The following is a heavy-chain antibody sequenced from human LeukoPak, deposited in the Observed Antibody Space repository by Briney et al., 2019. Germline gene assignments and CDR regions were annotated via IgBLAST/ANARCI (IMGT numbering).Heavy chain of an antibody. CDR1: GFTFSSYA. D-gene: IGHD1-26*01. CDR2: ISGSGGST. CDR3: AKVTRSGSYYFDY. Sequence: GGSLRLSCAASGFTFSSYATSWVRQAPGKGLEWVSAISGSGGSTYYADSVKGRFTISRDNSKNTLYLQMNSLRAEDTAVYYCAKVTRSGSYYFDYWGQGTLVTVSS. J-gene: IGHJ4*02. V-gene: IGHV3-23*01.